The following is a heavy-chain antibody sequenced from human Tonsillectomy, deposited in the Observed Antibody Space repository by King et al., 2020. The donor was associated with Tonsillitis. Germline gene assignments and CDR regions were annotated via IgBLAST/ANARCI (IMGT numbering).Heavy chain of an antibody. CDR2: ISGSGGST. CDR3: AKLGGVVVTAIGY. J-gene: IGHJ4*02. D-gene: IGHD2-21*02. CDR1: GFTFSSYA. V-gene: IGHV3-23*04. Sequence: VQLVESGGGLVQPGGSLRLSCAASGFTFSSYAMSWVRQAPGKGLEWVSVISGSGGSTFYADSVKGRFTISRDNSKNTLYLQRNSLRAEDTAVYYCAKLGGVVVTAIGYWGQGTLVTVSS.